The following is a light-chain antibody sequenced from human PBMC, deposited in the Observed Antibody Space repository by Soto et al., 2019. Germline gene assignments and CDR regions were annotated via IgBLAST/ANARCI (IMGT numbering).Light chain of an antibody. V-gene: IGKV1-9*01. CDR1: QAITNN. Sequence: DIHLTQSPSSLSASVGDRVTITCRASQAITNNLAWYQQKPGNPPRLLIYEASTLHSGVPSRFSGRKVGTQFILTIDSLQPEDFATYYCQQVKSYPRTFGGGTKVDIK. CDR2: EAS. J-gene: IGKJ4*01. CDR3: QQVKSYPRT.